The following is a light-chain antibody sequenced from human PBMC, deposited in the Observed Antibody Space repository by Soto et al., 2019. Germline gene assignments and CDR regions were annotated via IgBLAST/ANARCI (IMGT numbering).Light chain of an antibody. V-gene: IGLV2-23*02. J-gene: IGLJ3*02. CDR2: EVS. CDR3: CSYVGTRAGV. Sequence: QSALTQPACVSGSPGQSITISCTGSSSDVGSYNLVSWYQQHPGKAPKLKIYEVSKRPSGVSNRFSGSKSGNTASLTISGLQAEDEADYYCCSYVGTRAGVFGGGTKLTVL. CDR1: SSDVGSYNL.